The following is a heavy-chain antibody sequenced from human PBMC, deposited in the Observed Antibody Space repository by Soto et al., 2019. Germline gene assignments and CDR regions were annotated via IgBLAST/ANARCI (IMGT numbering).Heavy chain of an antibody. CDR1: GGSISSHY. CDR2: VHYTGST. Sequence: PSETLSLTCTVSGGSISSHYWSWIRQPPGKGLEWIGYVHYTGSTNYNSPLKSRVTTSVDTSKNQFSLNLNSVTAADTAVYYCARGPNVRTFDYWGQGTLVTVSS. D-gene: IGHD3-10*01. CDR3: ARGPNVRTFDY. V-gene: IGHV4-59*11. J-gene: IGHJ4*02.